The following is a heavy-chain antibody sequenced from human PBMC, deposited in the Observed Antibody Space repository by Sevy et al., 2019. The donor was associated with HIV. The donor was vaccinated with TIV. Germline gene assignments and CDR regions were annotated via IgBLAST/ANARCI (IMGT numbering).Heavy chain of an antibody. CDR1: GYTFTGNY. V-gene: IGHV1-2*02. CDR2: INPDNGGT. J-gene: IGHJ5*02. Sequence: ASVKVSCKASGYTFTGNYLHWVRQAPGQGLEWMGWINPDNGGTYSAQNFKDRVTMTRDTSISTAYMELTSLKSDDTAVYYCARGYYDSSGSLAWLDPWGQGALVTVSS. CDR3: ARGYYDSSGSLAWLDP. D-gene: IGHD3-22*01.